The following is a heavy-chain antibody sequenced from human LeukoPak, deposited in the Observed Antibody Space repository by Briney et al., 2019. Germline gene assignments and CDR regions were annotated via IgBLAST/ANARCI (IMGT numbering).Heavy chain of an antibody. CDR3: ARDKSLRGNWFGNDY. V-gene: IGHV4-59*13. D-gene: IGHD3-10*01. J-gene: IGHJ4*02. Sequence: SETLSLTCTVSGGSISNYLWSWIRQSPGQGPVWIGYISSSGTKYNPSLGSRVTISVDTSKNQFSLKLNSVTAADTAVYYCARDKSLRGNWFGNDYWGQGTLVTVSS. CDR2: ISSSGT. CDR1: GGSISNYL.